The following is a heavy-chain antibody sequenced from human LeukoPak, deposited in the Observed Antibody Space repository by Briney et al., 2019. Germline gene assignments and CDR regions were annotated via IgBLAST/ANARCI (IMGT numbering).Heavy chain of an antibody. D-gene: IGHD3-22*01. CDR2: IYYSGST. Sequence: PSETLSLTCTVSGGSISSSNYYWDWIRQPPGKGLEWIGNIYYSGSTYYNPSLKSRVTISVDTSKNQSSLKLSSVTAADTAVYYCARDRYYYDSSGYSPFDPWGQGTLVTVSS. J-gene: IGHJ5*02. V-gene: IGHV4-39*07. CDR3: ARDRYYYDSSGYSPFDP. CDR1: GGSISSSNYY.